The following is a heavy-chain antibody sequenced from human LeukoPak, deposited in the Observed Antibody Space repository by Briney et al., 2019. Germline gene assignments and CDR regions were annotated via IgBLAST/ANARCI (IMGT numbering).Heavy chain of an antibody. CDR2: INPNSGGT. V-gene: IGHV1-2*02. D-gene: IGHD3-10*01. CDR1: GYTFTGYY. CDR3: ARDSLWFGELSNYYYYYYMDV. J-gene: IGHJ6*03. Sequence: ASVKVSCKASGYTFTGYYMHWVRQAPGQGLEWMGWINPNSGGTNYAQKFQGRVTMTRDTSISTAYMELSRLRSDDTAVYYCARDSLWFGELSNYYYYYYMDVWGKGTTVTVSS.